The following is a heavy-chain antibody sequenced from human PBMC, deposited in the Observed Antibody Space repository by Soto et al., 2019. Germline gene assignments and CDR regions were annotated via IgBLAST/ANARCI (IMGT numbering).Heavy chain of an antibody. CDR1: GGSISSSTYY. CDR2: VSHSGIT. V-gene: IGHV4-39*01. CDR3: SARSLRRAWSSDS. Sequence: PSETLSLTCTVSGGSISSSTYYWGWMRQPPGKGLEWIGGVSHSGITYYNASLRSRLTMSLDTSRNQIPLRLTSVTAADTAVYYCSARSLRRAWSSDSWGQGTLVTVSS. J-gene: IGHJ4*02. D-gene: IGHD2-8*01.